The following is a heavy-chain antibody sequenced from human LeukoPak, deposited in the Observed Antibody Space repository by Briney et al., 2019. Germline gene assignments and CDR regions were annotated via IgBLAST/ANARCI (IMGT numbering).Heavy chain of an antibody. CDR3: ARIVVIRNFDY. V-gene: IGHV3-7*01. J-gene: IGHJ4*02. CDR2: IKQDGSEK. CDR1: GFTFSSYW. D-gene: IGHD3-22*01. Sequence: PGGSLRLSCAASGFTFSSYWMSWDRQAPGKGLEWVANIKQDGSEKYYVDSVKGRFTISRDNAKNSLYLQMNSLRAEDTAVYYCARIVVIRNFDYWGQGTLVTVSS.